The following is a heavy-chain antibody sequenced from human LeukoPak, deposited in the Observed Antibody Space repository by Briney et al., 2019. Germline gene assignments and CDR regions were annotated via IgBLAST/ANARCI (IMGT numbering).Heavy chain of an antibody. CDR1: GFTFTSYG. V-gene: IGHV3-30*02. CDR3: AKGVAGYNFFDY. J-gene: IGHJ4*02. Sequence: HTGGSLRLSCAASGFTFTSYGIHWVRLAPGKGLEWVAFLRYDGSNIYYADSVKGRFTISRDNSKNTLYLQMNSLRAEDTAVYYCAKGVAGYNFFDYWGQGTLVTVSS. CDR2: LRYDGSNI. D-gene: IGHD5-24*01.